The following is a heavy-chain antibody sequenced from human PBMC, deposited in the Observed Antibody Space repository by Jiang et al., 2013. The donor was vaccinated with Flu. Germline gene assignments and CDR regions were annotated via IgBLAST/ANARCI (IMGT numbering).Heavy chain of an antibody. CDR2: IYYSGST. J-gene: IGHJ4*02. D-gene: IGHD3/OR15-3a*01. Sequence: ISSSSYYWGWSPPAPTGRGLEWIGSIYYSGSTYYNPSLKSRVTISVDTSKNQFSLKLSSVTAADTAVYYCARRWTYFDYWGQGTLVTVSS. V-gene: IGHV4-39*01. CDR1: ISSSSYY. CDR3: ARRWTYFDY.